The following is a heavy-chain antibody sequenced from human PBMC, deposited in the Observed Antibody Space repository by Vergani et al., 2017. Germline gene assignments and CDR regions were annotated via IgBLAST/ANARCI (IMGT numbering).Heavy chain of an antibody. CDR1: GFTFSGSA. D-gene: IGHD4-11*01. CDR3: TPRGGYSNWDYYYYGMDV. V-gene: IGHV3-15*01. CDR2: IRSKTDGGTT. Sequence: EVQLVESGGGLVQPGGSLKLSCAASGFTFSGSAMHWVRQASGKGLEWVGRIRSKTDGGTTDYAAPVKGRFTISRDDSKNTLYLQMNSLKTEDTAVYYCTPRGGYSNWDYYYYGMDVWGQGTTVTVSS. J-gene: IGHJ6*02.